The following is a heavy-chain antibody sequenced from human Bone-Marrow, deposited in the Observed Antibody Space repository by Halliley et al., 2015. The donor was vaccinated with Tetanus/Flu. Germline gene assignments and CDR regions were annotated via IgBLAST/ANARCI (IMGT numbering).Heavy chain of an antibody. CDR1: GFTFRNAW. D-gene: IGHD6-13*01. CDR2: IQSKGDGGTT. Sequence: SLRLSCAASGFTFRNAWMRWVRQAPGKGLEWVGRIQSKGDGGTTDYAAPVKGRFPISRDDSTNILHLQMNSLKTGVTSVYYCRTDPPPAQGVGSSSWFLTPLSGSWGQGSLVPLSS. V-gene: IGHV3-15*01. CDR3: RTDPPPAQGVGSSSWFLTPLSGS. J-gene: IGHJ5*02.